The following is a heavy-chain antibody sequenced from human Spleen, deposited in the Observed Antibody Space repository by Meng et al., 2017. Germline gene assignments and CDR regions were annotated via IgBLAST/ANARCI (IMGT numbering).Heavy chain of an antibody. Sequence: VQLVQSGAEVKKPGASVKVPCKASGYTFPAYWLHWVRRAPGQGLEWMGRINPKSGDTHYAQRFQGRVTMTGDTSISTAYMELSGLRSDDTAMYYCARDEDISAAGKLFGDYWGQGTLVTVSS. V-gene: IGHV1-2*06. D-gene: IGHD6-13*01. CDR3: ARDEDISAAGKLFGDY. CDR2: INPKSGDT. J-gene: IGHJ4*02. CDR1: GYTFPAYW.